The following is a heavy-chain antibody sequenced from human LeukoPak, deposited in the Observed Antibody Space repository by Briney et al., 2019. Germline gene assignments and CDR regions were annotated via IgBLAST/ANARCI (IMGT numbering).Heavy chain of an antibody. D-gene: IGHD3-9*01. CDR3: ARAGDDILIAPYFDY. V-gene: IGHV1-3*01. CDR1: GYTFTSYA. CDR2: INAGNGNT. Sequence: ASVKVSCKASGYTFTSYAMHWVRQAPGQRLEWMGWINAGNGNTKYSQKFQGRVTTTRDTSASTAYMELSSLRSEDTAVYYCARAGDDILIAPYFDYWGQGTLVTVSS. J-gene: IGHJ4*02.